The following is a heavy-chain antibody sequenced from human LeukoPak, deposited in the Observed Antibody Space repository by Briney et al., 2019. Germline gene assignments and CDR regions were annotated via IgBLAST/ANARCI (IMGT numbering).Heavy chain of an antibody. D-gene: IGHD3-16*01. V-gene: IGHV3-23*01. J-gene: IGHJ5*02. CDR3: TREGLGEGFDP. Sequence: GGSLRLSCAASGFTFSSYAMSWVRQAPGKGLEWVSAISGSGGSTYYADSVKGRFTISRDNSKNTLYLQMNSLRTEDTALYYCTREGLGEGFDPWGQGTLVTVSS. CDR1: GFTFSSYA. CDR2: ISGSGGST.